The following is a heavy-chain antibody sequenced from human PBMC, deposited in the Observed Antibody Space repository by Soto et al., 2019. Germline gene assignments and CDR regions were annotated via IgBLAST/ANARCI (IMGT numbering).Heavy chain of an antibody. CDR3: ARVASGWLVESVSYYYYMDV. CDR2: INSDGSST. D-gene: IGHD6-19*01. Sequence: EVQLVESGGGLVQPGGSLRLSCAASGFTFSSYWMHWVRQAPGKGLVWVSRINSDGSSTSYADSVKGRFTISRDNAKNTLYLQMNSLRAEDTAVYYCARVASGWLVESVSYYYYMDVWGKGTTVTVSS. CDR1: GFTFSSYW. V-gene: IGHV3-74*01. J-gene: IGHJ6*03.